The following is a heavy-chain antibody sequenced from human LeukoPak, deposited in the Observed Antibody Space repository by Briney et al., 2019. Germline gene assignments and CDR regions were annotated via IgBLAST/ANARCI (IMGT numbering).Heavy chain of an antibody. D-gene: IGHD3-10*01. CDR3: AKVTLWFREDDAFDI. J-gene: IGHJ3*02. CDR1: GFTFSSYA. CDR2: ISGSGGST. V-gene: IGHV3-23*01. Sequence: GGPLRLSCAASGFTFSSYAMSWVRQAPGKGLEWVSAISGSGGSTYYADSVKGRFIISRDNSKNTLYLQMNSLRAEDTAVYYCAKVTLWFREDDAFDIWGQGTMVTVSS.